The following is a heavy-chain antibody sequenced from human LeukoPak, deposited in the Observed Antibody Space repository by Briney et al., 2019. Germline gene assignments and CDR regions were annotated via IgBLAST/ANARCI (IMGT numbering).Heavy chain of an antibody. CDR2: IYHSGST. CDR3: ARDGDFWSGYYSRTYYFDY. V-gene: IGHV4-38-2*02. CDR1: GYSISSGYY. Sequence: KPSETLSLTCTVSGYSISSGYYWGWIRQPPGKGLEWIGSIYHSGSTYYNPSVKSRVTISVDTSKNQFSLKLGSVTAADTAVYYCARDGDFWSGYYSRTYYFDYWGQGTLVTVSS. J-gene: IGHJ4*02. D-gene: IGHD3-3*01.